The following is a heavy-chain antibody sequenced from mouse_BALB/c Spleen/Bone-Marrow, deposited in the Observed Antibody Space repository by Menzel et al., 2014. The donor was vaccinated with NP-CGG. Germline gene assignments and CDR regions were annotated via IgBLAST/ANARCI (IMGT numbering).Heavy chain of an antibody. Sequence: EVKLMESGGGLVQPGGSLILSCAASGFDFSRYWMSWARQAPGKGQEWIGEINPGSSTINYTPSLKDKFIISRDNAKKTLYLQMSKVRSEDTALYYCARLGCYGYFAYWGQGTTLTVSS. J-gene: IGHJ2*01. CDR1: GFDFSRYW. D-gene: IGHD1-1*01. V-gene: IGHV4-2*02. CDR2: INPGSSTI. CDR3: ARLGCYGYFAY.